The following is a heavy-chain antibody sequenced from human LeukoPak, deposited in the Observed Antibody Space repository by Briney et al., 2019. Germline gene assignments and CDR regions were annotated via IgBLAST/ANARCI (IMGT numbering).Heavy chain of an antibody. J-gene: IGHJ4*02. Sequence: SQTLSLTCAISGDSGSSNSAARNWIRQSPSRGLEWLGRTYYRSKWYNDYAVSVKSRITINPDTSKNQFSLKLNSVTAADTAVYYCARGLIKGIAVAGTGWGQGTLVTVSS. CDR1: GDSGSSNSAA. D-gene: IGHD6-19*01. V-gene: IGHV6-1*01. CDR2: TYYRSKWYN. CDR3: ARGLIKGIAVAGTG.